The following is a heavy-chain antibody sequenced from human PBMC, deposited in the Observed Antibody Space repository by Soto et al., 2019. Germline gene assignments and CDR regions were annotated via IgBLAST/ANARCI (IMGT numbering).Heavy chain of an antibody. V-gene: IGHV1-69*06. CDR1: VGTLSGYA. CDR3: ARGWAAAVHWYFDL. D-gene: IGHD6-13*01. J-gene: IGHJ2*01. CDR2: IIPIFGTS. Sequence: SVKVACNACVGTLSGYAISWLRQAPGQGLEWMGGIIPIFGTSNYAQKFQGRVTITADKSTRTAYMELRSLRSEDTAVYYCARGWAAAVHWYFDLWGRGTLVTVSS.